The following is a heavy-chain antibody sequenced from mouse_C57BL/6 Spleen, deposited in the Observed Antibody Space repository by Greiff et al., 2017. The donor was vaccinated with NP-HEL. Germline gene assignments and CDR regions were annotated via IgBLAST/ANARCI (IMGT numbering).Heavy chain of an antibody. CDR1: GYAFTNYL. D-gene: IGHD2-3*01. V-gene: IGHV1-54*01. J-gene: IGHJ3*01. CDR2: INPGSGGT. Sequence: VKVVESGAELVRPGTSVKVSCKASGYAFTNYLIEWVKQRPGQGLEWIGVINPGSGGTNYNEKFKGKATLTADKSSSTAYMQLSSLTSEDSAVYFCARRDGYYIAYWGQGTLVTVSA. CDR3: ARRDGYYIAY.